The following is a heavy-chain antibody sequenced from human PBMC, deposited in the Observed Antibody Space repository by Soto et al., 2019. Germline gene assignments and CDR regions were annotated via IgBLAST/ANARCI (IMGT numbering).Heavy chain of an antibody. D-gene: IGHD6-13*01. CDR2: IHYSGRT. CDR1: GGSISSGDYY. V-gene: IGHV4-30-4*01. CDR3: CRAHRDLQQLVHYYYSMDV. J-gene: IGHJ6*02. Sequence: QVQLQESGPGLVKPSQTLSLTCTVSGGSISSGDYYWSWIRQPPGKGLEWIGYIHYSGRTYHNPSLKSRVTIAVVTSVTQFSLKLPSVPAADTAVYYWCRAHRDLQQLVHYYYSMDVWGQGTTVTVSS.